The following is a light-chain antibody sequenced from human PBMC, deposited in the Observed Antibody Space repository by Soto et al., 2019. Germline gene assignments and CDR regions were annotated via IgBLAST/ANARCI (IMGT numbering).Light chain of an antibody. Sequence: EIVLTQSPATLSLSPGERATLSCRASQSVSSYLAWYQQKPGQAPKLLIYDASNRATGIPARFSGSGSGKEFTFNISRLEPEDFAIFFCQQGSNWPPTFGQGTKLEIK. V-gene: IGKV3-11*01. CDR1: QSVSSY. CDR2: DAS. CDR3: QQGSNWPPT. J-gene: IGKJ2*01.